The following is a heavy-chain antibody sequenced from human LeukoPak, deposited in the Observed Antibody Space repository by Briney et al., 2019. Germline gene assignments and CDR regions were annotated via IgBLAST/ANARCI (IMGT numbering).Heavy chain of an antibody. J-gene: IGHJ4*02. CDR3: AKLPAAGGDYVYMDS. CDR2: VARSGGYT. Sequence: GGSLRLSCAASGFTFTNYAMTWVRQAPGKGLEWVSAVARSGGYTYYADSVRGRFTISRDNSKNTLYLQMSSLRAEDTAVYYCAKLPAAGGDYVYMDSWGQGTLVTVSS. V-gene: IGHV3-23*01. D-gene: IGHD3-16*01. CDR1: GFTFTNYA.